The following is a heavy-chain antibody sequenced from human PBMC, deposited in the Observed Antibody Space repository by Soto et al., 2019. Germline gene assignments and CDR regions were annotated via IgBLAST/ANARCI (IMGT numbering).Heavy chain of an antibody. CDR3: TNVVGAPYYYYYRMDV. J-gene: IGHJ6*02. CDR2: ISYDGSNK. CDR1: GFTFSSYG. V-gene: IGHV3-30*18. Sequence: PGGSLRLACAASGFTFSSYGMHWVRQAPGKGLEWVAVISYDGSNKYYADSVKGRFTISRDNSKNTLYLQMNSLRAEDTAVYYCTNVVGAPYYYYYRMDVWGQGTTVTVSS. D-gene: IGHD1-26*01.